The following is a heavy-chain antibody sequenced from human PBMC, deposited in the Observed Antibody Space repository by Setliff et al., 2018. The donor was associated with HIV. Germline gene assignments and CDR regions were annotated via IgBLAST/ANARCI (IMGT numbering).Heavy chain of an antibody. D-gene: IGHD2-2*01. J-gene: IGHJ2*01. CDR2: IYHSGNT. CDR1: GYSINSSHF. CDR3: ARDKTYCNYSRCSRAGWYFDL. V-gene: IGHV4-38-2*02. Sequence: TLSLTCTVSGYSINSSHFWGWIRQPPGKGLEWVGSIYHSGNTHYNPSLKSRVTISVDASKNQFSLKLSSVTAADTAVYYCARDKTYCNYSRCSRAGWYFDLWGRGTLVTVSS.